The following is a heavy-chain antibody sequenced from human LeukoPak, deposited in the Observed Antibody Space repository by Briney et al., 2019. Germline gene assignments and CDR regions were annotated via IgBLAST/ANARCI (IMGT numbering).Heavy chain of an antibody. J-gene: IGHJ4*02. CDR3: ARWWLIKGFDY. V-gene: IGHV1-69*06. D-gene: IGHD6-19*01. Sequence: AASVTVSCTASGGTFISYAISWVRQAPGQGLEWMGGIIPIFGTANYAQKFQGRVTITADKSTSTAYMELSSLRSEDTAVYYCARWWLIKGFDYWGQGTLVTVSS. CDR2: IIPIFGTA. CDR1: GGTFISYA.